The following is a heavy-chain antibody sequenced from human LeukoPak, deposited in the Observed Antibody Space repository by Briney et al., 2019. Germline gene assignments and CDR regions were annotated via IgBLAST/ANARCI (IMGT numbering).Heavy chain of an antibody. Sequence: GGSLRLSCAASGFTFSSYWMIWVRQAPGKGLEWVANIKQDGSEKNYVDSVKGRFTISRDNAKNSLYLQMNSLRAEDTAVYYCARVRSSYYYESSGYYHYDAFDVWGQGTMVTVSS. CDR1: GFTFSSYW. J-gene: IGHJ3*01. CDR3: ARVRSSYYYESSGYYHYDAFDV. CDR2: IKQDGSEK. V-gene: IGHV3-7*01. D-gene: IGHD3-22*01.